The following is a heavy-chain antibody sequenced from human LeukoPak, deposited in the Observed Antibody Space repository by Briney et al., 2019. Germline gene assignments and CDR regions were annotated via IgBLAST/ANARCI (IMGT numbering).Heavy chain of an antibody. J-gene: IGHJ4*02. Sequence: GGSLRLSCAASGFTFSDYYMSWIRQAPGQGLEWVSYISSSSSYTNYADSVKGRFTISRDNAKNSLYLQMNSLRAEDTAVNYCAREPPRGGYSYGYYYWGQGTLVTVSS. D-gene: IGHD5-18*01. CDR1: GFTFSDYY. CDR3: AREPPRGGYSYGYYY. V-gene: IGHV3-11*06. CDR2: ISSSSSYT.